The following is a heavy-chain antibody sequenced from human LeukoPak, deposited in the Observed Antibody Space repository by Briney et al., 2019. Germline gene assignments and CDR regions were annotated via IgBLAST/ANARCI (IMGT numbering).Heavy chain of an antibody. J-gene: IGHJ5*02. D-gene: IGHD3-9*01. CDR3: ARDYWHYVILTGDRGWFDP. V-gene: IGHV1-8*01. CDR2: MNPNSGNT. Sequence: VASVKVSCKASGYTFTSYDINWVRQATGQGLEWMGWMNPNSGNTGYAQKFQGRVTMTRNTSISTAYMELSSLRSEDTAVYYCARDYWHYVILTGDRGWFDPWGQGTLVTVSS. CDR1: GYTFTSYD.